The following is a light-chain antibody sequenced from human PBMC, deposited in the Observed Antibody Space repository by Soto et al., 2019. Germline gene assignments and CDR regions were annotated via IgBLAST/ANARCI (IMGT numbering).Light chain of an antibody. Sequence: EIVMTQSPATMSVSPGERATLSCRASQSFSSNLAWYQQKPGQAPRLLIYGASTRATGIPARFSGSESGTEFTLTISSLQSEDFAVYYCQQYNNWPPVTFGGGNKVEIK. V-gene: IGKV3-15*01. CDR1: QSFSSN. CDR2: GAS. J-gene: IGKJ4*01. CDR3: QQYNNWPPVT.